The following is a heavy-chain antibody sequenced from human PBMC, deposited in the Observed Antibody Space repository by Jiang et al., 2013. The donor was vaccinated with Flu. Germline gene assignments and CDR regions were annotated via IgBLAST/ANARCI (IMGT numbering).Heavy chain of an antibody. CDR2: INPSGGST. CDR3: ARKPVEGSPIYYYYGMDV. D-gene: IGHD3-10*01. CDR1: GYTFTSYY. Sequence: QLVESGAEVKKPGASVKVSCKASGYTFTSYYMHWVRQAPGQGLEWMGIINPSGGSTSYAQKFQGRVTMTRDTSTSTVYMELSSLRSEDTAVYYCARKPVEGSPIYYYYGMDVWGQGTTVTVSS. V-gene: IGHV1-46*01. J-gene: IGHJ6*02.